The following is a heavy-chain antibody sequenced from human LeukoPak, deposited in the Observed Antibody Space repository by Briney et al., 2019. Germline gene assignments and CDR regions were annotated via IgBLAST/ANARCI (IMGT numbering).Heavy chain of an antibody. J-gene: IGHJ3*02. Sequence: GGSLRLSCAASGFTFSSYSMNWVRQAPGKGLEWVSSISSSSSYIYYADSVKGRFTISRDNAKNSLYLQMNSLRAEDTAVYYCARPHYGDSDAFDIWGQGTMVTVSS. CDR1: GFTFSSYS. CDR3: ARPHYGDSDAFDI. D-gene: IGHD3-10*01. V-gene: IGHV3-21*01. CDR2: ISSSSSYI.